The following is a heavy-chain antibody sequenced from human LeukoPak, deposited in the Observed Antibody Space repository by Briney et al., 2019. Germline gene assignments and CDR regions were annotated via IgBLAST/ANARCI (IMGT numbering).Heavy chain of an antibody. V-gene: IGHV1-2*02. Sequence: GASVKVSCKGSGYTFTGYYMHWVRQAPGQGLEWMGWINPNSGGTNYAQKFQGRVTMTGDTSISTAYMELSSLRSDDTALYYCAKVPYCTGGSCLYYFDYWGQGTLVTVSS. CDR1: GYTFTGYY. CDR3: AKVPYCTGGSCLYYFDY. CDR2: INPNSGGT. J-gene: IGHJ4*02. D-gene: IGHD2-15*01.